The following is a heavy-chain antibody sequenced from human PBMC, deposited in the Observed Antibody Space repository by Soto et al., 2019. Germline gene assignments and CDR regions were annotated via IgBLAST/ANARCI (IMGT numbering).Heavy chain of an antibody. D-gene: IGHD6-19*01. CDR2: ISAFNGNT. J-gene: IGHJ6*03. V-gene: IGHV1-18*01. CDR3: ARDRGVAPPVAGNTHYYYYMDV. Sequence: QDPLVQSGAEVKKPGASVTVSCKASGYSFTNYGVTWVRQAPGQGLEWMGWISAFNGNTHYAQNLQGRVTMTPDASTSTAYMELGSLRSDDTAVYYCARDRGVAPPVAGNTHYYYYMDVWGKGTTVTVSS. CDR1: GYSFTNYG.